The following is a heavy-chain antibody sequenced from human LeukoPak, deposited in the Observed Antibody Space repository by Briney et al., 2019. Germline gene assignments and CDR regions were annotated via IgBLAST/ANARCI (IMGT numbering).Heavy chain of an antibody. Sequence: GGSLRLSCTASGFTFSSYDMHWVRQGTGKGLEWVSAIGTAGDTYYGGSVKGRFTISRENAKNSLYLQMNSLRAGDTAVYYCARVAAAGKGFDHWGQGTLVTVSS. CDR2: IGTAGDT. CDR1: GFTFSSYD. V-gene: IGHV3-13*01. CDR3: ARVAAAGKGFDH. J-gene: IGHJ4*02. D-gene: IGHD6-13*01.